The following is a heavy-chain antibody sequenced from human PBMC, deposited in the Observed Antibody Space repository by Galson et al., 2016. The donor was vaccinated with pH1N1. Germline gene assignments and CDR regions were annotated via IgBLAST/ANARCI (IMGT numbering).Heavy chain of an antibody. CDR3: ASRSSGQLHCDY. V-gene: IGHV1-46*01. CDR2: INPSGVST. J-gene: IGHJ4*02. Sequence: SVKVSCKASGYTFITYYIHWVRQAPGQGLEWLGIINPSGVSTTYAQKFQGRVTMTRDTSTSTVYMELSSLRSEDTAVYYCASRSSGQLHCDYWGQGTLVTVSS. CDR1: GYTFITYY. D-gene: IGHD3-22*01.